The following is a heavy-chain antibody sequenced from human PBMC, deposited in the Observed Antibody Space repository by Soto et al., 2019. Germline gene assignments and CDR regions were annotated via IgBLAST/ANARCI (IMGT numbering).Heavy chain of an antibody. Sequence: QVQLVESGGGVVQPGRSLRLSCAASGFTFSNYGMHWVRQAPGKGLEWVAVIWYDGSNKYYADSVKGRFTISRDNSKNTLYLQMNSLRAEDTAVYYCARDEEQLVPRGMAVWGQGTTVTVSS. CDR2: IWYDGSNK. CDR3: ARDEEQLVPRGMAV. V-gene: IGHV3-33*01. CDR1: GFTFSNYG. J-gene: IGHJ6*02. D-gene: IGHD6-6*01.